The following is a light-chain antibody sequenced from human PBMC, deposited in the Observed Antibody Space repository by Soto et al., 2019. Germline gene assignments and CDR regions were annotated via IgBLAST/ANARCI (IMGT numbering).Light chain of an antibody. V-gene: IGLV1-40*01. CDR3: QSSDSSLSAHVV. CDR2: GNS. J-gene: IGLJ2*01. Sequence: QSVLTQPPSVSGAPGQRVTISCTGSSSNIGAGYDVHWYQQLPGTAPKLLIYGNSNRPSGVPDRFSGSKSGTSASLAITGLQAEVEADYYCQSSDSSLSAHVVFGGGTKLTV. CDR1: SSNIGAGYD.